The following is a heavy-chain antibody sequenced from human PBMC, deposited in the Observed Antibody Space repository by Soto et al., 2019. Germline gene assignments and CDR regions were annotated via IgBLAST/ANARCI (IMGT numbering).Heavy chain of an antibody. J-gene: IGHJ3*01. D-gene: IGHD2-2*02. CDR2: ISPGGSST. CDR3: AKRLYTYLSGRAFDL. CDR1: GFIFSNYA. Sequence: EVQLLESGGGLLQPGGSLRLSCAASGFIFSNYAMNWVRQAPGKGLEWVSGISPGGSSTYYADSVRGRFTIPRDNSKNTLYLQMNSLRAEDAAAYYCAKRLYTYLSGRAFDLWGQGTMVTVSS. V-gene: IGHV3-23*01.